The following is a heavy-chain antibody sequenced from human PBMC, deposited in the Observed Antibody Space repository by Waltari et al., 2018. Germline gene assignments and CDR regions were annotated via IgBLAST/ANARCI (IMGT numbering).Heavy chain of an antibody. CDR3: ARGREWLRLVDY. Sequence: QVQLQESGPGLVKPSQTLSLTCTVSGGSISTGGYSRTSIRQHPGKGLEWIGYIYYSGSTYYNPSLKSRVTISVDTSKNQFSLKLSSVTAADTAVYYCARGREWLRLVDYWGQGTLVTVSS. J-gene: IGHJ4*02. D-gene: IGHD5-12*01. CDR2: IYYSGST. V-gene: IGHV4-31*03. CDR1: GGSISTGGYS.